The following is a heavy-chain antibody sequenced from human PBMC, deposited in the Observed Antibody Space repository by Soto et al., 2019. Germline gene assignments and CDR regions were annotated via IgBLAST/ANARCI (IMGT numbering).Heavy chain of an antibody. CDR3: ANSQWFGELSFYGMDV. D-gene: IGHD3-10*01. V-gene: IGHV3-30*18. J-gene: IGHJ6*02. CDR2: ISYDGSNK. Sequence: GGSLRLSCAASGLTFSSYAMSWVRQAPGKGLEWVSVISYDGSNKYYADSVKGRFTISRDYSNNTLYLQMNSLRAEDTAVYYCANSQWFGELSFYGMDVWGQGTTVTVSS. CDR1: GLTFSSYA.